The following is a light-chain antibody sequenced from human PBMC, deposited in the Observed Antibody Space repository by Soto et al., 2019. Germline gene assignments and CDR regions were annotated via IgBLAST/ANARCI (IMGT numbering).Light chain of an antibody. CDR1: QSINSW. CDR3: QHDDSYSCT. Sequence: DIQMTQSPSTLSASVGDRVTITCRASQSINSWLAWYQQKPGKAPKLLIYRASTLEVGVPSRFSGSGSGTEFTLTISSLQPDDCSNYYGQHDDSYSCTFGTGTKVDIK. J-gene: IGKJ3*01. V-gene: IGKV1-5*03. CDR2: RAS.